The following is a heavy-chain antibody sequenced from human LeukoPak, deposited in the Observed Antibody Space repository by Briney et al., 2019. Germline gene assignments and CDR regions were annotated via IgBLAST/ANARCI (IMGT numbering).Heavy chain of an antibody. CDR1: GYSISSSYY. CDR2: IYYSGST. J-gene: IGHJ5*02. V-gene: IGHV4-59*01. D-gene: IGHD2-2*02. CDR3: ARVLVVPAAIGWFDP. Sequence: SETLSLTCTVSGYSISSSYYWSWIRQPPGKGLEWIGYIYYSGSTNYNPSLKSRVTISVDTSKNQFSLKLSSVTAADTAVYYCARVLVVPAAIGWFDPWGQGTLVTVSS.